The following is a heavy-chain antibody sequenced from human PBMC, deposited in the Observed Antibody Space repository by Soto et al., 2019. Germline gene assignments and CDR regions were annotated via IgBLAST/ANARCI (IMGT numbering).Heavy chain of an antibody. Sequence: SETLSLTCAAYGGSFSGYYWTWIRQPPGKGLEWIGEINHSGSTSYNPSLKSRVTISVDTSKNQFSLRLSSVTAADTAVYYCARARALWVVVSNWFDPWGQGTLDTVSS. V-gene: IGHV4-34*01. CDR1: GGSFSGYY. CDR2: INHSGST. D-gene: IGHD2-15*01. J-gene: IGHJ5*02. CDR3: ARARALWVVVSNWFDP.